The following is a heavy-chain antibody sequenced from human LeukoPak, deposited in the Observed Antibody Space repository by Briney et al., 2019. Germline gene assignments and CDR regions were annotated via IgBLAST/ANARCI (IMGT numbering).Heavy chain of an antibody. J-gene: IGHJ4*02. V-gene: IGHV3-73*01. CDR1: GFTFSGSA. CDR3: TRLDETWGYSGSYYNY. Sequence: GGSLRLSCAASGFTFSGSAMHWVRQASGKGLEWVGRIRSKANSYATAYAASVKGRFTISRDDSKNTAYLQMNSLKTEDTAVYYCTRLDETWGYSGSYYNYWGQGTLVTVSS. CDR2: IRSKANSYAT. D-gene: IGHD1-26*01.